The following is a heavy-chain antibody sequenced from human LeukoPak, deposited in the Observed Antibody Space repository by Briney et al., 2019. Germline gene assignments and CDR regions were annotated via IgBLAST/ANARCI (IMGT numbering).Heavy chain of an antibody. CDR3: ARLPPRSSGYYPQFDY. Sequence: PPETLSLTCTVSGGSISSYYWSWIRQPPGKGLEWIGYIYYSGSTNYNPSLKSRVTISVDTSKIQFSLKLSSVTAADTAVYYCARLPPRSSGYYPQFDYWGQGTLVTVSS. CDR2: IYYSGST. V-gene: IGHV4-59*08. CDR1: GGSISSYY. J-gene: IGHJ4*02. D-gene: IGHD3-22*01.